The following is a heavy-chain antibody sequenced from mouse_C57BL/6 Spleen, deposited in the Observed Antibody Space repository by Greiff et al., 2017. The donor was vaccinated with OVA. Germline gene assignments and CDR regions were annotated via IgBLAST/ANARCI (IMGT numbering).Heavy chain of an antibody. Sequence: VQLQQPGAELVRPGTLVKLSCKASGYTFTSYWMHWVKQRPGPGLEWIGVIDPSDSYTNYNQKFKGKATLTVDTSSSTAYMQLSSLTSEDSAVYDCADSNWDPAGFADWGQGTLVTVSA. CDR2: IDPSDSYT. D-gene: IGHD4-1*01. CDR3: ADSNWDPAGFAD. J-gene: IGHJ3*01. V-gene: IGHV1-59*01. CDR1: GYTFTSYW.